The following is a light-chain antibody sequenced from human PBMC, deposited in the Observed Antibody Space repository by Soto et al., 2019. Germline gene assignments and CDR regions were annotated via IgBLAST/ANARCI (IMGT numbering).Light chain of an antibody. V-gene: IGLV2-14*01. CDR3: SSYTSSSTLV. J-gene: IGLJ2*01. CDR1: SSDVGGYNY. CDR2: EVS. Sequence: SALTQPASVSGSPGQSITISCSGTSSDVGGYNYVSWYQQHPGKAPKLMIYEVSSRPSGVSNRFSGSKSGNTASLTISGLQAEDEADYYCSSYTSSSTLVFGRGTKLTVL.